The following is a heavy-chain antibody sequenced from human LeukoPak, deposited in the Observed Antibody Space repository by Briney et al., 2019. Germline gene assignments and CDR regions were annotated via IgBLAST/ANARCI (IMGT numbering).Heavy chain of an antibody. J-gene: IGHJ4*02. Sequence: GGSLRLSCAASGFTFSSYSMNWVRQAPGKGLEWVSSTSCSSSYIYYADSVKGRFTISRDNAKNSLYRQMNSLRAEDTAIYYCARQDRVLIAFDYWGQGTLVTVSS. CDR1: GFTFSSYS. D-gene: IGHD3-3*01. V-gene: IGHV3-21*01. CDR2: TSCSSSYI. CDR3: ARQDRVLIAFDY.